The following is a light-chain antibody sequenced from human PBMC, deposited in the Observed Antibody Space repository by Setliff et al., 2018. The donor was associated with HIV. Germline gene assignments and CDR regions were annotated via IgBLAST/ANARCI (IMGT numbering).Light chain of an antibody. CDR3: SSYTASSTLV. CDR1: SSDVGGYNH. J-gene: IGLJ3*02. CDR2: DVS. Sequence: QSALTQPASVSGSPGQSITISCTGSSSDVGGYNHVSWYQQHPGKAPKLMIYDVSQRPSGVSDRFSGSKSGITASLTISGLQPEDESDYYCSSYTASSTLVFGGGTKVTVL. V-gene: IGLV2-14*03.